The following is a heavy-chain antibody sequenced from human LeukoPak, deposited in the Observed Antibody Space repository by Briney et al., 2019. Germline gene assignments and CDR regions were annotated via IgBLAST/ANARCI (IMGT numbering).Heavy chain of an antibody. CDR2: ISYDGSIK. CDR3: ARDTGYSSGYYFDY. CDR1: GFTFSTYA. D-gene: IGHD5-18*01. J-gene: IGHJ4*02. V-gene: IGHV3-30*04. Sequence: GRSLRLSCAASGFTFSTYAMHWVRQAPGKGLEWVAVISYDGSIKYYGDSVKGRFTISRDNYKNTLYLQRNSLRAEDTAVYYCARDTGYSSGYYFDYWGQGTLVTVPS.